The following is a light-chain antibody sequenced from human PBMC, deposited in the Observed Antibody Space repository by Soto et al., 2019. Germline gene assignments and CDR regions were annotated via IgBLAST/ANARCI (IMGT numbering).Light chain of an antibody. V-gene: IGLV2-14*01. CDR3: SSYTSSSTIVV. CDR2: EVS. CDR1: SSDVGGYNY. J-gene: IGLJ2*01. Sequence: QSALTQPASVSGSPGQSITISCTGTSSDVGGYNYVSWYQQHPGKAPKLMIYEVSNRPSGVSTRFSGSQSGNTASLTISGLQAEDEADYYSSSYTSSSTIVVFGGGTKVTVL.